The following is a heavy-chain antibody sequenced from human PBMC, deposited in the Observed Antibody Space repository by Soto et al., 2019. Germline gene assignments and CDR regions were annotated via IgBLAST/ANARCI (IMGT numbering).Heavy chain of an antibody. CDR1: GISISSGGYY. Sequence: KTSETLSLTCTVSGISISSGGYYWSWIRQHPGKGLEWIGYIYYSGSTYYNPSLKSRVTISVDTSKNQFSLKLSSVTAADTAVYYCARGYCSSTSCRDAYYYYGMDVWGQGTTVTVSS. J-gene: IGHJ6*02. CDR3: ARGYCSSTSCRDAYYYYGMDV. D-gene: IGHD2-2*01. CDR2: IYYSGST. V-gene: IGHV4-31*03.